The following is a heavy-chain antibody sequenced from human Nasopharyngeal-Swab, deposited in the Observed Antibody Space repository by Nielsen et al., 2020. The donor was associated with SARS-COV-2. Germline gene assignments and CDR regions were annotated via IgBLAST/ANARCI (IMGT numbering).Heavy chain of an antibody. J-gene: IGHJ5*02. V-gene: IGHV4-59*01. D-gene: IGHD3-10*01. CDR1: GGSISSYY. CDR3: ARDGVRGVINWFDP. Sequence: SETLSLTCTVSGGSISSYYWSWIRQPPGKGLEWIGYIYYSGSTNYNPSLKSRVTISVDTSKNQFSLKLSPVTAADTAVYYCARDGVRGVINWFDPWGQGTLVTVSS. CDR2: IYYSGST.